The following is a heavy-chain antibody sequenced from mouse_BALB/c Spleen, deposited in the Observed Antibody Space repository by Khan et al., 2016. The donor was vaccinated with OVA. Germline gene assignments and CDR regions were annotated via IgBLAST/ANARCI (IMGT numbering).Heavy chain of an antibody. CDR1: GYSFTGYN. CDR3: ARSTWYFDG. V-gene: IGHV1-39*01. J-gene: IGHJ1*01. Sequence: EVQLQESGPELEKPGASVKISCKASGYSFTGYNMNWVKQSNGKSLEWIGNIDPYYGGISYNQKFKGKATLTVDKSSSTAYMQLKSLTSEDSAVYYCARSTWYFDGWGAGTTVTVSS. CDR2: IDPYYGGI.